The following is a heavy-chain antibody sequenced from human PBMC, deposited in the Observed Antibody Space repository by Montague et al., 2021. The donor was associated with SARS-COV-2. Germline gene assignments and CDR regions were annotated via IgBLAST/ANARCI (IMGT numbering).Heavy chain of an antibody. CDR1: GASISSGGFY. Sequence: TLSLTCTVAGASISSGGFYWSWLRQHPRKGLEWIGFIDYSGTTXHXXXXKXRLTISIDTSKNQFSLELSSVTAADTAVYYCARGLPYQMVAGAIPNYSMDVWGQGTTVTVSS. CDR3: ARGLPYQMVAGAIPNYSMDV. V-gene: IGHV4-31*03. J-gene: IGHJ6*02. CDR2: IDYSGTT. D-gene: IGHD2-15*01.